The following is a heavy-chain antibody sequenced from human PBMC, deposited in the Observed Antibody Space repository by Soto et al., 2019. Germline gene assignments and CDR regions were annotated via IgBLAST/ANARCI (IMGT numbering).Heavy chain of an antibody. CDR1: GGTFSSYA. CDR2: IIPIFGTA. J-gene: IGHJ6*04. V-gene: IGHV1-69*12. D-gene: IGHD2-2*01. CDR3: ARHVPAAGYYCGMDV. Sequence: QVQLVQSGAEVKKPGSSVKVSCKASGGTFSSYAISWVRQAPGQGVEWMGGIIPIFGTANYAQKFRGSVTIDAAETTSTAYMELSSLSAEDTAVYYCARHVPAAGYYCGMDVWGEGTTVTVSS.